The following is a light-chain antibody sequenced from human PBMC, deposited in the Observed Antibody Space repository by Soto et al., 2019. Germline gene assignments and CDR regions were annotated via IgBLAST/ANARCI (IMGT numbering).Light chain of an antibody. CDR2: KAS. CDR1: QSSSTW. J-gene: IGKJ2*01. CDR3: QQYNDSFPYT. Sequence: DIQLTQSPSTLSASIGDRVTITCRASQSSSTWLAWYQQKPGTAPKLLIYKASTLEGGVPSRFSGSRSGTEFTLTVSSLQPDDFATYYCQQYNDSFPYTFGQGTKLEIK. V-gene: IGKV1-5*03.